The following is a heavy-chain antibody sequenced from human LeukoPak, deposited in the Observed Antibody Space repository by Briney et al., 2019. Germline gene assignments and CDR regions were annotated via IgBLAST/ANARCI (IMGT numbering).Heavy chain of an antibody. D-gene: IGHD3-10*01. CDR3: ARGDAFSGEH. V-gene: IGHV3-7*04. CDR2: IHPEGNEK. J-gene: IGHJ4*02. Sequence: GGSLRLSCAVTGFSFTNFWMSWVRQAPGRGLEWVANIHPEGNEKYHVESVKGRFTISRDNTKNLLFLQMNGLRAEDTAVYYCARGDAFSGEHWGQGTLVTVSS. CDR1: GFSFTNFW.